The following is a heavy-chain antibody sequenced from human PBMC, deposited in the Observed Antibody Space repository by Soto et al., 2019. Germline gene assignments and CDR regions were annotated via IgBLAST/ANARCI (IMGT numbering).Heavy chain of an antibody. CDR1: GFTFSSYA. Sequence: QVQLVESGGGVVQPGRSLRLSYAASGFTFSSYAMHWVRQAPGKGLEWVAVIWYDGSNIYYADSVKGRFTISRDNSKNTLYLQMNSLRAEDTAVYYCARSPWGNSGENFQHWGQGTLVTVSS. V-gene: IGHV3-33*01. D-gene: IGHD3-10*01. CDR2: IWYDGSNI. J-gene: IGHJ1*01. CDR3: ARSPWGNSGENFQH.